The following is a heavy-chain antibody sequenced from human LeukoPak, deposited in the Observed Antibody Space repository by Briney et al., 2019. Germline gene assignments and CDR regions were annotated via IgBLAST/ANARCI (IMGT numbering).Heavy chain of an antibody. CDR1: GGSISSYY. V-gene: IGHV4-4*09. Sequence: PSETLSLTCTVSGGSISSYYWSWIRQPPGKGLEWIGYIYTSGSTNYNPSLKSRVTISVDTSKNQFSLKLSSVTAADTAVYYCARHAQYYDFWSGSSNNWFDPWGQGTLVTASS. CDR3: ARHAQYYDFWSGSSNNWFDP. CDR2: IYTSGST. J-gene: IGHJ5*02. D-gene: IGHD3-3*01.